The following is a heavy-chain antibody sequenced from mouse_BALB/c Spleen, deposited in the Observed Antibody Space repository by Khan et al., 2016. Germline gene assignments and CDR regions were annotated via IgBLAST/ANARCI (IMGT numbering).Heavy chain of an antibody. D-gene: IGHD2-12*01. J-gene: IGHJ3*01. CDR2: IWAGGNT. CDR3: ARDPSYGGTPFAY. V-gene: IGHV2-9*02. Sequence: QVQLKESGPGLVAPSQSLSISCTVTGFSLTNYGVHWVRQPPGKGLDWLGVIWAGGNTNYNSALMSRLSISKDNSKSQVFLKMNSLQTDDTAMYYSARDPSYGGTPFAYWGQGTLVTVSA. CDR1: GFSLTNYG.